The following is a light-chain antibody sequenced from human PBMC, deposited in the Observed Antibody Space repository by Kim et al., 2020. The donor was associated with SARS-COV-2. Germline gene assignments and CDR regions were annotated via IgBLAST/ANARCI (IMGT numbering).Light chain of an antibody. CDR1: IVVVAPYNL. Sequence: ISASGTIVVVAPYNLVSSYKTPPGEAPKVIIYDVNNRPSGVSNRFSGSKSGNTASLTISEVQAEDEADYYCSSFRSGNTLLFGGGTQLTVL. CDR2: DVN. V-gene: IGLV2-14*04. J-gene: IGLJ3*02. CDR3: SSFRSGNTLL.